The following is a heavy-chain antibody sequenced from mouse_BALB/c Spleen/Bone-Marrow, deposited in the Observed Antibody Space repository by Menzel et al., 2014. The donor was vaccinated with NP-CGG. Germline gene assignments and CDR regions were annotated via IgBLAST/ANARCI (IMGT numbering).Heavy chain of an antibody. CDR3: ARGGFDY. CDR2: INPSNGRT. Sequence: QVQLQQSGAELVKPGASVKLSCKASGYTFTSYWMHWVKQRPGQGLEWFGEINPSNGRTNYNEKFKSKATLTVDKSSSTAYMQLSSLTSEDSAVYYCARGGFDYWGQGTTLTVSS. CDR1: GYTFTSYW. J-gene: IGHJ2*01. V-gene: IGHV1S81*02.